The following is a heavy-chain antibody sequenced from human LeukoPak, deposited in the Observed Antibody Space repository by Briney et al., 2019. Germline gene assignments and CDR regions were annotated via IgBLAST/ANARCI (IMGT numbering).Heavy chain of an antibody. CDR3: AKLIWFGELLDY. J-gene: IGHJ4*02. CDR2: ISYDGSNK. Sequence: GRSLRLSCAASGFTFRRYGMHRVRQAPGKGLEWVAVISYDGSNKHYADSVKGRFTISRDNSKNTLFLQMNSLRAEDTAVYYCAKLIWFGELLDYWGQGTLVTVSS. D-gene: IGHD3-10*01. V-gene: IGHV3-30*18. CDR1: GFTFRRYG.